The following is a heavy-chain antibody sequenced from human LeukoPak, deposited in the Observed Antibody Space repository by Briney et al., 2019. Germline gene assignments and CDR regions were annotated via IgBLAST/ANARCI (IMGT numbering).Heavy chain of an antibody. CDR1: GGSISSSSYY. V-gene: IGHV4-39*01. CDR2: IYYSGST. J-gene: IGHJ4*02. D-gene: IGHD3-22*01. CDR3: ATGADSSGYFDY. Sequence: SETLSLTCTVSGGSISSSSYYWGWIRQPPGKGLEWIGSIYYSGSTYYNPSLKSRVTISVDTSKNQFSLKQSSVTAADTAVYYCATGADSSGYFDYWGQGTLVTVSS.